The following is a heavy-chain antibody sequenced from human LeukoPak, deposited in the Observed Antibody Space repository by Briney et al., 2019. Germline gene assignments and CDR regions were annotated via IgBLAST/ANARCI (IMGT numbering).Heavy chain of an antibody. CDR3: ARVVWRYYFDY. Sequence: SETLSLTCAVYGGSFSGYYWSWIRQPPGKGLEWIGEINHSGSTNYNPSPKSRVTISVDTSKNQFSLKLSSVTAADTAVYYCARVVWRYYFDYWGQGTLVTVSS. CDR2: INHSGST. D-gene: IGHD3-16*01. V-gene: IGHV4-34*01. CDR1: GGSFSGYY. J-gene: IGHJ4*02.